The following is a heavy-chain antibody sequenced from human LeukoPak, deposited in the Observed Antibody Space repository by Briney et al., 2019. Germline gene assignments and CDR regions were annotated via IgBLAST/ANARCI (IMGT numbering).Heavy chain of an antibody. V-gene: IGHV3-23*01. CDR3: ALRNYYDSSGYYYAPLSAFDI. Sequence: GGSLRLSCAASGFTFSSYAMSWVRQAPGKGLEWVSAISGSGGSTYYADSAKGRFTISRDNSKNTLYLQMNSLRAEDTAVYYCALRNYYDSSGYYYAPLSAFDIWGQGTMVTVSS. J-gene: IGHJ3*02. CDR2: ISGSGGST. D-gene: IGHD3-22*01. CDR1: GFTFSSYA.